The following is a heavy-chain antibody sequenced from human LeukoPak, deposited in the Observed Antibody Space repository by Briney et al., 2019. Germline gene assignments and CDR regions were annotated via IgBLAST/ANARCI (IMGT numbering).Heavy chain of an antibody. V-gene: IGHV3-48*01. CDR2: ISSSSSTI. CDR1: GFTFSTYS. Sequence: GGSLRLSCAASGFTFSTYSMNWVRQAPGKGLEWVSYISSSSSTIYYADSVKGRFTISRDNAKNSLYLQMDSLRAEDTAVYYCAKDVYSSSATNWFDPWGQGTLVTVSS. D-gene: IGHD6-13*01. CDR3: AKDVYSSSATNWFDP. J-gene: IGHJ5*02.